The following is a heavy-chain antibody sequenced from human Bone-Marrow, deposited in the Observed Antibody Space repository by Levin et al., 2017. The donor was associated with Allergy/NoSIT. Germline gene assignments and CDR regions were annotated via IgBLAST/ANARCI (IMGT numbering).Heavy chain of an antibody. CDR2: IYDSGST. Sequence: PSETLSLTCEVSGYSFSSGYYWAWIRQPPGKGLEWIGSIYDSGSTHYNPALKSRISISIDTSRHQFSLKLRSVTAADTAVYYCARNVSQPLSNNWFDPWGQGALVTVSS. D-gene: IGHD1-14*01. V-gene: IGHV4-38-2*01. CDR1: GYSFSSGYY. J-gene: IGHJ5*02. CDR3: ARNVSQPLSNNWFDP.